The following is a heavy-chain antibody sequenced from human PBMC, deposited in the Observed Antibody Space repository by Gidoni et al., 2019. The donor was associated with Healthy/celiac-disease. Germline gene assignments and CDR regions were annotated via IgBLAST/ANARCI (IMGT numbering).Heavy chain of an antibody. CDR2: IYSGGST. J-gene: IGHJ4*02. Sequence: EVQLVESGGGLIQPGGSLRLSCAASGFTVSSNYMSWVRQAPGKGLEWVSVIYSGGSTYYADSVKGRFTISRDNSKNTRYLQMNSLRAEDTAVYYCARDSDARNSSGYHIDLEYWGQGTLVTVSS. V-gene: IGHV3-53*01. CDR3: ARDSDARNSSGYHIDLEY. CDR1: GFTVSSNY. D-gene: IGHD3-22*01.